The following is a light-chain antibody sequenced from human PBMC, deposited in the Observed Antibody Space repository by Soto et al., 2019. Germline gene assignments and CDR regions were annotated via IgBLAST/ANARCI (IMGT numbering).Light chain of an antibody. J-gene: IGKJ1*01. V-gene: IGKV1-39*01. CDR1: QSISTY. CDR2: AAS. Sequence: DLQMTHSPSSLSASVGDGVSITCRASQSISTYLNWYHQKPGKAPKLLIYAASTLQSGVPSRFSGSGSGTDFNLTISSLQPEDSATYYCQQSYNSPRTFGQGTKVDIK. CDR3: QQSYNSPRT.